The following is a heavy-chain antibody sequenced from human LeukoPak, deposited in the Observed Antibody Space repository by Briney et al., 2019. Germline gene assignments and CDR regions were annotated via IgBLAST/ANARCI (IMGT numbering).Heavy chain of an antibody. V-gene: IGHV4-39*01. CDR3: ARRRVAATAGWFDP. CDR1: GGSVTRTTYY. CDR2: VHYNGAT. Sequence: SETLSLTCTVSGGSVTRTTYYWGWVRQPPGKGLEWVGVVHYNGATYYDPSLKSRVTMSIDTSENQFSLKVTSVTAADTAVYYCARRRVAATAGWFDPWGQGTLVTVSS. D-gene: IGHD2-15*01. J-gene: IGHJ5*02.